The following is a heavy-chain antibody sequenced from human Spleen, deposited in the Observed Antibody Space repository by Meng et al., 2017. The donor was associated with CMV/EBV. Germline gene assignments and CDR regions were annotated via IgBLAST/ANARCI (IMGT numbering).Heavy chain of an antibody. V-gene: IGHV3-23*01. CDR1: GFTFSSYA. J-gene: IGHJ4*02. CDR3: ARKESRYCSSTSCSPGVY. CDR2: ISGSGGST. D-gene: IGHD2-2*01. Sequence: GESLKISCAASGFTFSSYAMSWVRQAPGKGLEWVSAISGSGGSTYYADSVKGRFTISRDNSTNTLYLQLNSLRVEDAAVYYCARKESRYCSSTSCSPGVYWGQGTLVTVSS.